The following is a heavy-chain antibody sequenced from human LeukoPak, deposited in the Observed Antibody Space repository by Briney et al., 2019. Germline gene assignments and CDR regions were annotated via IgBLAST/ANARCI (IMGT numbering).Heavy chain of an antibody. D-gene: IGHD6-19*01. V-gene: IGHV3-74*01. Sequence: AGGSLRLSCAASGFTFSSYWMHWVRQAPGKGLVWVSRINSDGSSTSYADSVKGRFTISRDNAKNTLYLQMNSLRAEDTAVYYCAREYSSGWYDDYGMDVWGQGTTVTVSS. CDR3: AREYSSGWYDDYGMDV. CDR1: GFTFSSYW. CDR2: INSDGSST. J-gene: IGHJ6*02.